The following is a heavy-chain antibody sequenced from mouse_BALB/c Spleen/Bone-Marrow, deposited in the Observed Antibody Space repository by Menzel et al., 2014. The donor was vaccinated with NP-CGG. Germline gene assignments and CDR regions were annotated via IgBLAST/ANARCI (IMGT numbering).Heavy chain of an antibody. J-gene: IGHJ4*01. V-gene: IGHV1-77*01. CDR3: ADGNYGMGY. D-gene: IGHD2-1*01. CDR2: IYPGSGST. Sequence: QVQLQQSGPELVKPGASVKMSCKASGYTFTDYVISWVKQRTGQGLEWIGEIYPGSGSTYYNEKFKGKATLTADKSSNTAYMRLSSLTSEDSAVYFCADGNYGMGYWGQGTSVTVSS. CDR1: GYTFTDYV.